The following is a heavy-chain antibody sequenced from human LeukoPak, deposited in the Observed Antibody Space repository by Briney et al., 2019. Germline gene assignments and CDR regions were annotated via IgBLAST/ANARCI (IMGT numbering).Heavy chain of an antibody. Sequence: GGSLRLSCAASGFTFSYYGMHWVRQAPGKGLEWVAVISYDGSNKYYAESVKGRFTISRDNSKNTLYLQMNSLRAEDTAVYYCARAVYDSSGSPYFDYWGQGTLVTVSS. CDR3: ARAVYDSSGSPYFDY. D-gene: IGHD3-22*01. J-gene: IGHJ4*02. CDR1: GFTFSYYG. CDR2: ISYDGSNK. V-gene: IGHV3-30*03.